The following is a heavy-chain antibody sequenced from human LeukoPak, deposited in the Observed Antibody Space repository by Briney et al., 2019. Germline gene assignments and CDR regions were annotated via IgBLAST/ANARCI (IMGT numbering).Heavy chain of an antibody. CDR1: GFTFSDYY. CDR2: ISSSGSTI. J-gene: IGHJ6*02. V-gene: IGHV3-11*04. CDR3: AKLDSSSWGSYGPDV. Sequence: GGSLRLSCAASGFTFSDYYMSWIRQAPGKGLEWVSYISSSGSTIYYADSVKGRFTISRDNSKNTLYLQMNSLRAEDTAVYYCAKLDSSSWGSYGPDVWGQGTTVTVSS. D-gene: IGHD6-13*01.